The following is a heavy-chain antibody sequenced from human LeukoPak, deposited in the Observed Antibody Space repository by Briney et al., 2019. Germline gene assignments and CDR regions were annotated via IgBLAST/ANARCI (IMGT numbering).Heavy chain of an antibody. J-gene: IGHJ5*02. CDR1: GLTFSDYY. V-gene: IGHV3-11*01. Sequence: PGGSLRLSCAASGLTFSDYYMSWIRQAPGKGLEWVSYISSSGSTIYYADSVKGRFTISRDNAKNSLYLQMNSLRAEDTAVYYCASHYYDSSGYYYSVLARHNWFDPWGQGTLVTVSS. CDR2: ISSSGSTI. CDR3: ASHYYDSSGYYYSVLARHNWFDP. D-gene: IGHD3-22*01.